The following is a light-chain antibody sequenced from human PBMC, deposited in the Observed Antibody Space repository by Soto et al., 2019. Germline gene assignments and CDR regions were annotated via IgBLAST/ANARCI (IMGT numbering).Light chain of an antibody. V-gene: IGKV3-15*01. CDR2: GAS. Sequence: EIVMTPSPATLSVSPGERATLSCRASQSVSSNLAWYQQKPGQAPRLLIFGASTRATGIPARFSGSGSGTEFTLTISSLQSEDFATYYCQQYNSYSTFGQGTKVDI. CDR1: QSVSSN. J-gene: IGKJ1*01. CDR3: QQYNSYST.